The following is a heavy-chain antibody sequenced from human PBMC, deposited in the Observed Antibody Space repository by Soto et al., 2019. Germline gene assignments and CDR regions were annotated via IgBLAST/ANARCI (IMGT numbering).Heavy chain of an antibody. J-gene: IGHJ6*04. Sequence: GGSLRLSCAASGFTFSSYAMSWVRQAPGKGLEWVSAISGSGGSTYYADSVKGRFTISRDNSKNTLYLQMNSLRAEDTAVYYFATENPHPQSYNGMDVGGKGPTATVPS. CDR2: ISGSGGST. CDR3: ATENPHPQSYNGMDV. CDR1: GFTFSSYA. V-gene: IGHV3-23*01.